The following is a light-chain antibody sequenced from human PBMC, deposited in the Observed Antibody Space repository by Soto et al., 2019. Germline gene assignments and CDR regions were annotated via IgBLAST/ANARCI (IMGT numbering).Light chain of an antibody. V-gene: IGLV2-8*01. Sequence: QSALTQPPSASGSPGQSVTISCTGTSSDVGGYNYVSWYQQHPGKAPKLMIYEVSKRPSGVPDSFSGSKSGNTASLTVSGLQADDEADYYCSSYAGSNNLVVFGGGTKLTVL. CDR1: SSDVGGYNY. J-gene: IGLJ2*01. CDR2: EVS. CDR3: SSYAGSNNLVV.